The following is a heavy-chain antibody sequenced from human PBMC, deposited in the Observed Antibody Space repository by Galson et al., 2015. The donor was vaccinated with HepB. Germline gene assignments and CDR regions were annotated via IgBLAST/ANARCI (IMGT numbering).Heavy chain of an antibody. J-gene: IGHJ4*02. D-gene: IGHD3-10*01. CDR2: IKQDGSEE. Sequence: SLRLSCAASGFTFSNYWMSRVRQAPGKGLEWVASIKQDGSEEYYVDSVKGRFTISKDNAKNSLYLQMNSLRAEDTAVHYCTKARAGAGRYYFDYWGQGTLVTVSS. V-gene: IGHV3-7*01. CDR1: GFTFSNYW. CDR3: TKARAGAGRYYFDY.